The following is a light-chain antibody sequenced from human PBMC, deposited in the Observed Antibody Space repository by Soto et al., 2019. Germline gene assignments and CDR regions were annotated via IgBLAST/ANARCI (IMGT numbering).Light chain of an antibody. Sequence: QSALTQPASVSGSPGQSITISCTGTSSDVGAYNYVSWYQQYPGKAPKLMIYEVSDRPSGVSNRSSGSKSGNTASLTISGLQAEDEADYYCSSYTSSSTRVFGTGTKVTVL. V-gene: IGLV2-14*01. CDR2: EVS. CDR1: SSDVGAYNY. J-gene: IGLJ1*01. CDR3: SSYTSSSTRV.